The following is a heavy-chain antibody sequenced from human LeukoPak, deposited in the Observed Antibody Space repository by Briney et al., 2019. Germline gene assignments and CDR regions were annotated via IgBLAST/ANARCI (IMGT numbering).Heavy chain of an antibody. D-gene: IGHD4-17*01. CDR1: GYTFTSYG. J-gene: IGHJ6*03. V-gene: IGHV1-18*01. CDR3: ARRDYGDYAGDYYYYMDV. CDR2: ISAYNGNT. Sequence: ASVKVSCKASGYTFTSYGISWVRQAPGQGLEWIGWISAYNGNTNYAQKLQGRVTMTTDTSTSTAYMELRSLRSADTAEYYCARRDYGDYAGDYYYYMDVWGKGTTVTVSS.